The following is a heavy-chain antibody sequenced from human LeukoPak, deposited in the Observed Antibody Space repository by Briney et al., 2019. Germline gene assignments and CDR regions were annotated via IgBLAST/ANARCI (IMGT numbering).Heavy chain of an antibody. CDR1: GYTFTGYY. V-gene: IGHV1-2*02. J-gene: IGHJ5*02. CDR2: INPNSGGT. CDR3: AHSPREYSGYDLLDP. D-gene: IGHD5-12*01. Sequence: ASVKVSCKASGYTFTGYYMHWVRQAPGQGLEWMAWINPNSGGTNYAQKFQGRVTMTRDTSISTAYMELSRLRSDDTAVYYCAHSPREYSGYDLLDPWGQGTLVTVSS.